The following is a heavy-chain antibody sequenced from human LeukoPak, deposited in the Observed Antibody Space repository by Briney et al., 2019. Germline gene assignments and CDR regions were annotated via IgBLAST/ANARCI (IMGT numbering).Heavy chain of an antibody. CDR1: GGSISGYY. Sequence: SETLSLTCTVSGGSISGYYWSWIRQPPGKGLEWIGFIFYIGSANYNPSLKSRATISVDTSKNQFSLRLSSVTAAHTARYSYARGGGYNTFDYWGQGTLVTVSS. CDR3: ARGGGYNTFDY. D-gene: IGHD5-24*01. J-gene: IGHJ4*02. V-gene: IGHV4-59*01. CDR2: IFYIGSA.